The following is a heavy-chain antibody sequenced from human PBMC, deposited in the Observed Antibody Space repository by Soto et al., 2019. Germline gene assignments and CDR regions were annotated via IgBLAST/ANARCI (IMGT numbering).Heavy chain of an antibody. CDR2: ISAYNGNT. D-gene: IGHD3-9*01. CDR3: ARDRENYDILPGHLTLGMDV. V-gene: IGHV1-18*01. J-gene: IGHJ6*02. Sequence: ASVKVSCKASGYTFTSYGISWVRQAPGQGLERMGWISAYNGNTNYAQKLQGRVTMTTDTSTSTAYMELRSMSADDTAVYYSARDRENYDILPGHLTLGMDVWGQGTTVTV. CDR1: GYTFTSYG.